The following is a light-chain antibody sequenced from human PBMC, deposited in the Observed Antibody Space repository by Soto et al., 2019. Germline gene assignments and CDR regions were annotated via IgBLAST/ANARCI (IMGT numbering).Light chain of an antibody. CDR1: QGIRND. J-gene: IGKJ1*01. CDR2: AAS. CDR3: LQHNTYPSK. Sequence: DIQITQSPSSLSADVGDRAIITFRSSQGIRNDLGWYQQKPGKAPKRLIYAASSLQSGVPSRFSGNGSGTEFTLTIGSLQPEDFATYYCLQHNTYPSKFGQGTKV. V-gene: IGKV1-17*01.